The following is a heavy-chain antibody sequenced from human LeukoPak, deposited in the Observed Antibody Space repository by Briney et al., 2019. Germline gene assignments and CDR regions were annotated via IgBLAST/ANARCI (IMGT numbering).Heavy chain of an antibody. CDR2: ISSSCSYI. CDR3: ARVKRSRGVIIYYYYMDV. Sequence: PGGSLRLSCAASGFTFSSYSMNWVRQAPGKGLEWVSSISSSCSYIYYADSVKGRFSISRDNAKNSLYLQMNSLRAEDTAVYYCARVKRSRGVIIYYYYMDVWGKGTTVTISS. CDR1: GFTFSSYS. J-gene: IGHJ6*03. D-gene: IGHD3-10*01. V-gene: IGHV3-21*04.